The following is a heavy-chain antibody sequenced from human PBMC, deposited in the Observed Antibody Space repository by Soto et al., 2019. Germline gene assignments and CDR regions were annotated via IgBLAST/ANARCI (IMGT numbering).Heavy chain of an antibody. CDR3: ARDLEGSGWYFDY. Sequence: SETLSLTCTVSGGSISSGGYYWSWIRQHPGKGLEWIGYIYYSGSTYYNPSLKSRVTISVDTSKNQFSLKLSAVTAADTAVYYCARDLEGSGWYFDYWGQGTLVTVSS. V-gene: IGHV4-31*03. CDR2: IYYSGST. D-gene: IGHD6-19*01. CDR1: GGSISSGGYY. J-gene: IGHJ4*02.